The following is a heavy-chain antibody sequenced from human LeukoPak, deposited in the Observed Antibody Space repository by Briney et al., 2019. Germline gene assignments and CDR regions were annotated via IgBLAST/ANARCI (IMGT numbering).Heavy chain of an antibody. D-gene: IGHD6-13*01. Sequence: GGSLRLSCAASGFTFSSYNMNWVRQAPGKGLEWVSYISSSGSTIYYADSVKGRFTISRDNAKNSLYLQMNSLRPEDTAVYYCAKDKRAIIAAAGTSAFDIWGQGTMVTVSS. CDR3: AKDKRAIIAAAGTSAFDI. V-gene: IGHV3-48*01. CDR2: ISSSGSTI. J-gene: IGHJ3*02. CDR1: GFTFSSYN.